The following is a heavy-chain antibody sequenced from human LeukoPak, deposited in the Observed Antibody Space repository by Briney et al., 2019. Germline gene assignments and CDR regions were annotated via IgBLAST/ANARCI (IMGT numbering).Heavy chain of an antibody. CDR3: ARGGSGVSSIAARRRNWFDP. V-gene: IGHV1-46*01. D-gene: IGHD6-6*01. CDR1: GYTFTSYY. CDR2: INPSGGST. Sequence: ASVKVSCKASGYTFTSYYMHWVRQAPGQGLEWMGIINPSGGSTSYAQKFQGRVTITRNTSISTAYMELSSLRSEDTAVYYCARGGSGVSSIAARRRNWFDPWGQGTLVTVSS. J-gene: IGHJ5*02.